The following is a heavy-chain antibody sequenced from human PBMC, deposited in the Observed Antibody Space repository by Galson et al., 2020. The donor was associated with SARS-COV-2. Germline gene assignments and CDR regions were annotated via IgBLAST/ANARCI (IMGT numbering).Heavy chain of an antibody. CDR3: ARDYGYDSSGYYPYNAFEM. J-gene: IGHJ3*02. V-gene: IGHV3-30*03. D-gene: IGHD3-22*01. CDR1: GFTFRNYG. CDR2: ISYDESNT. Sequence: GGSLRLSCAASGFTFRNYGMHWVRQAPGKGLEWVAVISYDESNTSYADSVKGRFTISRDNSKNTLYLQMNSLRAEDAAVYYCARDYGYDSSGYYPYNAFEMWGQGTMVTVSS.